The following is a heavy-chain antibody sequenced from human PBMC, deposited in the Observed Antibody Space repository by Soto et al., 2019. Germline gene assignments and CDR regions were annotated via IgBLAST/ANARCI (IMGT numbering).Heavy chain of an antibody. CDR2: ISGSGGST. CDR3: AKDAYYYDSSGYALDY. D-gene: IGHD3-22*01. CDR1: GFTFSSRA. J-gene: IGHJ4*02. Sequence: GGSLRLSCAASGFTFSSRAMSWVRQAPGKGLEWVSAISGSGGSTYYADSVKGRFTISRDNSKDTLYLQMNSLRAEDTAVYYCAKDAYYYDSSGYALDYWGQGTLVTVSS. V-gene: IGHV3-23*01.